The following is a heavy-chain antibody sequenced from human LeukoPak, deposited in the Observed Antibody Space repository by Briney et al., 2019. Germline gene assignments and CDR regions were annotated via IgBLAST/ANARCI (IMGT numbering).Heavy chain of an antibody. CDR3: ARHKEYYYDSSGYVDY. CDR1: GYGFTSYW. CDR2: IYPGDSDT. J-gene: IGHJ4*02. V-gene: IGHV5-51*01. D-gene: IGHD3-22*01. Sequence: GEPLKISCKGSGYGFTSYWIGWVRQLPGKGLEWMGIIYPGDSDTRYSPSFQGHVTISADKSISTAYLQWSSLKASDTAMYYCARHKEYYYDSSGYVDYWGQGTLVTVSS.